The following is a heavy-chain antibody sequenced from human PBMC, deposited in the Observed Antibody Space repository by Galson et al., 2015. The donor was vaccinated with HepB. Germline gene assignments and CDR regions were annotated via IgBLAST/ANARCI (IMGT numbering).Heavy chain of an antibody. J-gene: IGHJ2*01. CDR1: GGTFSSYA. CDR3: ARDMDAQHLPGDDFWSGRDWYFDL. Sequence: SVKVSCKASGGTFSSYAISWVRQAPGQGLEWMGGIIPIFGTANYAQKFQGRVTITADESTSTAYMELSSLRSEDTAVYYCARDMDAQHLPGDDFWSGRDWYFDLWGRGTLVTVSS. D-gene: IGHD3-3*01. CDR2: IIPIFGTA. V-gene: IGHV1-69*13.